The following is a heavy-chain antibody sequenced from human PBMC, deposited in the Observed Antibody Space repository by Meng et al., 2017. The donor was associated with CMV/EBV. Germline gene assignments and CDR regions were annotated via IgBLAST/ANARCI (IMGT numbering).Heavy chain of an antibody. J-gene: IGHJ4*02. CDR1: GXXXXSGDYY. CDR3: ARDADTLYYGDYPSWGFDY. V-gene: IGHV4-30-4*08. CDR2: IYYSGST. D-gene: IGHD4-17*01. Sequence: QVQLQESVPVLVKPSXXLXLTCTXXGXXXXSGDYYWSWIRQPPGKGLEWIGYIYYSGSTYYNPSLKSRVTISVDTSKNQFSLKLSSVTAADTAVYYCARDADTLYYGDYPSWGFDYWGPGTLVTVSS.